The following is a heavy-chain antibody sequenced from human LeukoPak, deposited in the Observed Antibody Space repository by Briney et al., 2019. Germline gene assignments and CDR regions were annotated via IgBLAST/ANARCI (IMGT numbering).Heavy chain of an antibody. D-gene: IGHD3-10*01. J-gene: IGHJ5*02. CDR3: ARGVLLGVIMGDWLDP. CDR1: GYIFTIHY. V-gene: IGHV1-46*01. Sequence: ASVKVSCKASGYIFTIHYMHWVRQAPGQGLEWMGIINPSTGSSRYAQKFQGRVAMTRNTSTSTVHMELSSLRSEDTAVYYCARGVLLGVIMGDWLDPWGQGTLVTVSS. CDR2: INPSTGSS.